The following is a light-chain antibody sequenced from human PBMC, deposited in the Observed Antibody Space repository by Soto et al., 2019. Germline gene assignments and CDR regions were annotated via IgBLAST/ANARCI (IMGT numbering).Light chain of an antibody. CDR1: QSVSSN. CDR2: GAS. CDR3: QQCNNWPRT. V-gene: IGKV3-15*01. J-gene: IGKJ1*01. Sequence: IVMTQSPATLSVSPGERATLSCRASQSVSSNLAWYQQKPGQAPRLLISGASTRATGVPARFSGSGSGTDFTLTISSLQSEDFAVYYCQQCNNWPRTFGQGTKVDI.